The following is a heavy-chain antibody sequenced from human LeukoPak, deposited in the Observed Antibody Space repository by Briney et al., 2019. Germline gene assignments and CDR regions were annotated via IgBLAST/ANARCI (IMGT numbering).Heavy chain of an antibody. Sequence: ASVTVSCTASGYTFSDYYMHWVRQAPGQGLEWMGWINPNSGGTNYAQKFQGRVTMTRDMSISTAYMEVSRLTPDDTAVYYCARATIADSSTYYIDYWGLGTLVTVSS. J-gene: IGHJ4*02. CDR1: GYTFSDYY. D-gene: IGHD3-22*01. V-gene: IGHV1-2*02. CDR3: ARATIADSSTYYIDY. CDR2: INPNSGGT.